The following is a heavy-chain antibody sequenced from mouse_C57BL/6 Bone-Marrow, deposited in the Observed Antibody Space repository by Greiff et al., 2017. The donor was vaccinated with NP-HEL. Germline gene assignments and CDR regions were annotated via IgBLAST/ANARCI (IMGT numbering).Heavy chain of an antibody. J-gene: IGHJ1*03. Sequence: EVQLMESGAELVRPGSSVKMSCKASGYTFTSYGMNWVKQRPGQGLEWIGYIYLGNGYTDYNEKFKGKATLTADKSSSTAYMQLSSLTSEDSAIDLCAREEIDYGSSYRAWYFEVWGTGTTVTVSS. D-gene: IGHD1-1*01. V-gene: IGHV1-58*01. CDR3: AREEIDYGSSYRAWYFEV. CDR1: GYTFTSYG. CDR2: IYLGNGYT.